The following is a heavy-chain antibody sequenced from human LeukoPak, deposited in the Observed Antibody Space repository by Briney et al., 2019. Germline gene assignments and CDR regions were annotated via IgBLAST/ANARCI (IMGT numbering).Heavy chain of an antibody. CDR2: ISWNSGSI. J-gene: IGHJ4*02. V-gene: IGHV3-9*01. Sequence: GGSLRLSCAASGFTFDDYAMHWVRQAPGKGLEWVSGISWNSGSIGYADSVKGRFTISRDNAKNSLYLQMNSLRAEDTAVYYCAKWSKGIAAAGIFDYWGQGTLVTVSS. D-gene: IGHD6-13*01. CDR1: GFTFDDYA. CDR3: AKWSKGIAAAGIFDY.